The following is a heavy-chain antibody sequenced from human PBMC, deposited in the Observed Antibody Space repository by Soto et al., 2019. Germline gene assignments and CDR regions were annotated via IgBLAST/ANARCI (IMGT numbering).Heavy chain of an antibody. CDR2: IYWDDDK. D-gene: IGHD3-9*01. V-gene: IGHV2-5*02. J-gene: IGHJ4*02. Sequence: QITLKESGPTLVKPTQTLTLTCTFSGFSLSTSGVGVGWIRQPPGKALEWLALIYWDDDKRYSPSLKSRLTITKDTSKNQVVLTMTDMDPVDTATYYCAHSIRYFDWLHRYSDYWGEGTLVTVSS. CDR3: AHSIRYFDWLHRYSDY. CDR1: GFSLSTSGVG.